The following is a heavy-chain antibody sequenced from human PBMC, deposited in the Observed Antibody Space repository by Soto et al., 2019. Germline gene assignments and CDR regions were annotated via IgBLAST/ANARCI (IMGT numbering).Heavy chain of an antibody. CDR2: IYDTGISGYTPST. Sequence: KASETLSLTCTVSGGSITSSYWSWIRRPPGKGLEWIAYIYDTGISGYTPSTSYNPSLKSRVTMSVDTSKSQFSLQLTSVTAADTARXYCARGEDAFFYYGLDVWGQGSTVTVSS. V-gene: IGHV4-59*01. CDR3: ARGEDAFFYYGLDV. J-gene: IGHJ6*02. CDR1: GGSITSSY.